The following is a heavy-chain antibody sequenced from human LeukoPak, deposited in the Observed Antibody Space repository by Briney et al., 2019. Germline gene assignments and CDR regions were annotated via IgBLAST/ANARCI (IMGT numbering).Heavy chain of an antibody. CDR2: IIPIFGTA. CDR1: GGTFSSYA. Sequence: SVKVSCKASGGTFSSYAISWVRQAPGQGLEWMGGIIPIFGTANYAQKFQGRVTITTDESTSTAYMELSSLRSEDTAVYYCARGDSIAARPGSFDIWGQGTMVTVSS. CDR3: ARGDSIAARPGSFDI. J-gene: IGHJ3*02. D-gene: IGHD6-6*01. V-gene: IGHV1-69*05.